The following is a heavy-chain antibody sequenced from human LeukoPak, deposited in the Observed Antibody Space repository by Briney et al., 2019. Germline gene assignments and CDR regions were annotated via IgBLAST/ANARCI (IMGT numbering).Heavy chain of an antibody. CDR1: GFTFSSYS. J-gene: IGHJ6*02. Sequence: GGSLRLSCAASGFTFSSYSMNWVRQAPGKGLEWVSYISSSSSTIYYADSVKGRFTISRDNAKNSLYLQMNSLRAEDTAVYYCASPAGESYYYYGMDVWGQGTTVTVSS. V-gene: IGHV3-48*04. CDR3: ASPAGESYYYYGMDV. CDR2: ISSSSSTI.